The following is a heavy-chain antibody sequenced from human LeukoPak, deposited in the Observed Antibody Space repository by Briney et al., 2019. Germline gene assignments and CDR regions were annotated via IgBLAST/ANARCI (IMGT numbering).Heavy chain of an antibody. CDR1: GFTFSSYW. J-gene: IGHJ4*02. CDR3: ARDLYFDH. V-gene: IGHV3-74*01. Sequence: PGRSLRLSCAASGFTFSSYWMHWVRQAPGKGLVWVSRIKGDGSITTYADSVKGRFTISRDNAKDTLYMQMDSLRAEDTAVYYCARDLYFDHWGQGTLVSVSS. CDR2: IKGDGSIT.